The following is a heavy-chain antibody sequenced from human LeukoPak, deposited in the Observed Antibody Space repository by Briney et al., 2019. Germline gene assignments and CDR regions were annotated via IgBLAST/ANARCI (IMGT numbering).Heavy chain of an antibody. Sequence: SETLSLTCTVSGGSISSYYWSWTRQPAGKGLEWIGYIYYSGSTNYNPSLKSRVTISVDTSKNQFSLKLSSVTAADTAVYYCARAPFAIFGVVHYYFDYWGQGTLVTVSS. CDR1: GGSISSYY. J-gene: IGHJ4*02. CDR3: ARAPFAIFGVVHYYFDY. V-gene: IGHV4-59*01. CDR2: IYYSGST. D-gene: IGHD3-3*01.